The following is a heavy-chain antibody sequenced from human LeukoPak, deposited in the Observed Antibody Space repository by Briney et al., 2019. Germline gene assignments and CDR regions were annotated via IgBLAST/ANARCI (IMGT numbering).Heavy chain of an antibody. V-gene: IGHV1-2*02. CDR2: INPSSGGT. D-gene: IGHD1-26*01. CDR1: GYTFTGYY. J-gene: IGHJ4*02. Sequence: ASVKVSCKASGYTFTGYYMHWVRQAPGQGLEWMGWINPSSGGTNYAQKFQGRVTMTRDTSISTAYMELSRLRSDDTAVYYCAREEGYMGADCFDYWGQGTLVTVSS. CDR3: AREEGYMGADCFDY.